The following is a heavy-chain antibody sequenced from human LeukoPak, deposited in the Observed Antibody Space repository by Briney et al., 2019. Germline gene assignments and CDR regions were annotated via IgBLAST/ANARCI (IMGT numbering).Heavy chain of an antibody. J-gene: IGHJ4*02. CDR2: INSDGSIT. CDR1: GFTFSSYW. Sequence: PGGSLRLSCAASGFTFSSYWMHWVRQAPGKGLMWVSRINSDGSITNYADSVKGRFTISRDNAKSTLYLQMNSLRAEDTAVYYCARVRATFSPHFDNWGQGTLVTVSS. V-gene: IGHV3-74*01. D-gene: IGHD5-12*01. CDR3: ARVRATFSPHFDN.